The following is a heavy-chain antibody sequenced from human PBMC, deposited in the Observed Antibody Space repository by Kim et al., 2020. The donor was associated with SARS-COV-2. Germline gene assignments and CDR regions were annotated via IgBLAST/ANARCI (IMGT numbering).Heavy chain of an antibody. J-gene: IGHJ4*02. D-gene: IGHD3-9*01. CDR3: ARPGGYYDILFPVDY. Sequence: PPHRRRVSISVDTSKDQFSLKLSSVTAADTAVYYCARPGGYYDILFPVDYWGQGTLVTVSS. V-gene: IGHV4-39*01.